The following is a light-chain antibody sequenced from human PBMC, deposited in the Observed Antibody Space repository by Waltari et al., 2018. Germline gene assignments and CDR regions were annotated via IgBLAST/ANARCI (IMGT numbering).Light chain of an antibody. CDR1: QTVPSGC. Sequence: EIVLTQSPGTLSLSPGESVTLSCRASQTVPSGCLAWYQPKPGQAPGLLINGASNRPTGIPDRFSGSGSGTDFTLTISRLEPEDFAVYYCQQYGDLPPLTFGGGTKVEIK. CDR3: QQYGDLPPLT. CDR2: GAS. V-gene: IGKV3-20*01. J-gene: IGKJ4*01.